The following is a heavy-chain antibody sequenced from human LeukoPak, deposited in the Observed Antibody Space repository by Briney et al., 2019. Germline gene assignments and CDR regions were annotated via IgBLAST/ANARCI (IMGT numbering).Heavy chain of an antibody. CDR2: IYHSGST. J-gene: IGHJ5*02. Sequence: PSQTLSLTRAVSGGSISSGGYSWSWIRQPPGKGLEWIGYIYHSGSTYYNPSLKSRVTISVDRSKNQFSLKLSSVTAADTAVYYCARVPLYSQFDPWGQGTLVTVSS. D-gene: IGHD2-21*01. CDR3: ARVPLYSQFDP. CDR1: GGSISSGGYS. V-gene: IGHV4-30-2*01.